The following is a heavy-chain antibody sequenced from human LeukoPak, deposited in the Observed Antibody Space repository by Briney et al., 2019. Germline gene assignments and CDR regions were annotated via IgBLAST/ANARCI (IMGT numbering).Heavy chain of an antibody. CDR1: GFTFSTYG. V-gene: IGHV3-30*18. CDR3: AKEFHRVHDAFDA. CDR2: ISYDGSKK. J-gene: IGHJ3*01. Sequence: GRSLRLSCASSGFTFSTYGMHWVRQAPGKGLEWVAVISYDGSKKYSADSVKDRFTISRDNSKSTLFLQMNSLTTEDTAVYYCAKEFHRVHDAFDAWGHGTMVTSLQ. D-gene: IGHD3-10*01.